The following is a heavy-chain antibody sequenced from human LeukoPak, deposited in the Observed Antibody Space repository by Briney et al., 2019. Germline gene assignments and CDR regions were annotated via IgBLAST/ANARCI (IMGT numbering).Heavy chain of an antibody. J-gene: IGHJ4*02. V-gene: IGHV1-8*01. CDR2: MNPNSGNT. CDR1: GYTFTSYG. D-gene: IGHD6-19*01. Sequence: ASVKVSCKASGYTFTSYGINWVRQATGQGLEWMGWMNPNSGNTGYAQKFQGRVTMTRNTSISTAYMELSSLRSEDTAVYYCARGLSRVWLVRGRARAFDYWGQGTLVTVSS. CDR3: ARGLSRVWLVRGRARAFDY.